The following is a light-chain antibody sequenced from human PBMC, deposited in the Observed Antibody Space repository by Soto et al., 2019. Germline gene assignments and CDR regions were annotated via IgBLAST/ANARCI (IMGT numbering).Light chain of an antibody. CDR2: EVN. CDR1: SSDIGGFDL. CDR3: CSYVGIRNFV. V-gene: IGLV2-23*02. Sequence: QSVLTQPDSLSGSPGQSITISCTGSSSDIGGFDLVSWYQQHPGKAPKLLLYEVNKRPSGVSNRFSGSKSGNTASLTISGLRADDEAYYYCCSYVGIRNFVFGGGTKLTVL. J-gene: IGLJ2*01.